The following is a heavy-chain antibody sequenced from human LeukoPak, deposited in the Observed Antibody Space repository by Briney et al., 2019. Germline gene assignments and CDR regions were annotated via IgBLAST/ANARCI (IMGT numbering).Heavy chain of an antibody. J-gene: IGHJ3*02. CDR2: ISACNGNT. V-gene: IGHV1-18*01. CDR3: ARAFRSAMIVVVLDAFDI. Sequence: ASVKVSCKASGYTFTSYGISWVRQAPGQGLEWMGWISACNGNTNYAQKLQGRVTMTTDTSTSTAYMELRSLRSDDTAVYYCARAFRSAMIVVVLDAFDIWGQGTMVTVSS. CDR1: GYTFTSYG. D-gene: IGHD3-22*01.